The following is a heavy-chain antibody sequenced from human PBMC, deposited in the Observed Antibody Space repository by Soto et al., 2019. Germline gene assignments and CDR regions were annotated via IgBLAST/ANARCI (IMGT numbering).Heavy chain of an antibody. CDR3: ARGVLH. CDR1: GGSISSGGYY. D-gene: IGHD3-10*01. V-gene: IGHV4-31*03. J-gene: IGHJ4*02. Sequence: QVQLQESGPGLVKPSQTLSLTCTVSGGSISSGGYYWSWIRQHPGKGLEWIGYIYYSGSTSYNPSLQRRVTLSAHTSKNHLSLKLSSVTAADPAVYYCARGVLHWGQGTLVTVSS. CDR2: IYYSGST.